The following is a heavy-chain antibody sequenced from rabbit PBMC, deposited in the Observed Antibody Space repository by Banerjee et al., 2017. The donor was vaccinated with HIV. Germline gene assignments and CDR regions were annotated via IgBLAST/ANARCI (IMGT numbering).Heavy chain of an antibody. J-gene: IGHJ4*01. Sequence: QEQLVESGGGLVQPEGSLTLTCTASGFSFSSGYYIGWVRQAPGKGLEWIGCISSGGGTTYYASWAKGRFTISKTSSTTVTLQMTSLTAADTATYFCARRDSGAYNLWGPGTLVTVS. CDR2: ISSGGGTT. CDR1: GFSFSSGYY. CDR3: ARRDSGAYNL. D-gene: IGHD1-1*01. V-gene: IGHV1S45*01.